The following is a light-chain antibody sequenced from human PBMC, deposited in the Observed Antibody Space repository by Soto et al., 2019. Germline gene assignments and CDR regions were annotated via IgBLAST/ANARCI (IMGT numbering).Light chain of an antibody. CDR3: SSYTSSSTWV. CDR1: SSDVGGYNY. Sequence: QSALTQPASVSGSPGQSITISCTGTSSDVGGYNYVSWYQQHPGKVPKLMICEDTNRPPGVSNRFSGSKSGNTASLTISGLQTEDEADYYCSSYTSSSTWVFGGGTKLTVL. V-gene: IGLV2-14*01. CDR2: EDT. J-gene: IGLJ3*02.